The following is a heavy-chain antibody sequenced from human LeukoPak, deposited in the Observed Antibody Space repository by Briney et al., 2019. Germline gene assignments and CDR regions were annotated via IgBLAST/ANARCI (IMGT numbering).Heavy chain of an antibody. CDR3: VKEANGFDM. V-gene: IGHV3-30*04. Sequence: GGSVRLSCAASGFTFSSHPMNWVRQAPGKGLEWVAVIANDGRFTHYADSVKGRFTISRDNSKSTLEMQMNSLRAEDTALYYCVKEANGFDMWGLGTMVTVSS. CDR2: IANDGRFT. D-gene: IGHD2-8*01. CDR1: GFTFSSHP. J-gene: IGHJ3*02.